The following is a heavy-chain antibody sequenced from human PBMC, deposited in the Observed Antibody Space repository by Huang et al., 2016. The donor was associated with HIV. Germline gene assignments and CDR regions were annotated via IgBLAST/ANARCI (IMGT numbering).Heavy chain of an antibody. D-gene: IGHD3-10*01. J-gene: IGHJ4*02. V-gene: IGHV4-39*01. CDR1: GGSISSSSYD. CDR3: ARHERWAMVRGVPQWGFDY. Sequence: QLQLQESGPGLVKPSETLSLTCTVSGGSISSSSYDWGWIRQPPGKGLEWIGTIYYSGSTSYNPSLKGRVTIAVDTAKNQFSLKLSSVTAADTAVYYCARHERWAMVRGVPQWGFDYWGQGTLVTVSS. CDR2: IYYSGST.